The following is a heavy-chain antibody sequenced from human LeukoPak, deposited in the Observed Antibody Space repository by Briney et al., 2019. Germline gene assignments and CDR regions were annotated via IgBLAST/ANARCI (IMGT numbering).Heavy chain of an antibody. J-gene: IGHJ4*02. D-gene: IGHD3-9*01. CDR3: ARSPHILTGENFDY. CDR2: INSKSGGT. CDR1: GYTFTGYY. V-gene: IGHV1-2*02. Sequence: ASVKLSCKASGYTFTGYYMHWVRQAPGQGLEWMGWINSKSGGTNYAQKFQGRVSMTRDTSINTAYMQLSRLRSDDTAVYYCARSPHILTGENFDYWGQGTLLTVSS.